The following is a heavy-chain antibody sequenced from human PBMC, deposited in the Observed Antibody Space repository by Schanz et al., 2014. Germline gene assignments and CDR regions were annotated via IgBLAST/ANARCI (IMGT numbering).Heavy chain of an antibody. CDR3: ARDAVALVPEYFMDV. D-gene: IGHD2-15*01. J-gene: IGHJ6*03. CDR2: ISYDGSSK. CDR1: GFTFSDYY. V-gene: IGHV3-33*08. Sequence: QVYLVESGGDLVKPGGSLRLSCAASGFTFSDYYMAWIRQAPGKGLEWVALISYDGSSKNHADSVQGRFTISRDNSKNALYLQMDSLRAEDTAVYYCARDAVALVPEYFMDVWGKGTPVTVSS.